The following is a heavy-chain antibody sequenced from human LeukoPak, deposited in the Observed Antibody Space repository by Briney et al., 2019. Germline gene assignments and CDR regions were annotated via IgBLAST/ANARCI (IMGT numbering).Heavy chain of an antibody. Sequence: GGSLRLSCAASGFTFDDYAMHLVRQAPGKGLEWVSLISGDGGSTYYADSVKGRFTISRDNSKNSLYLQMNSLRTEDTALYYCAKQAATNYIGWQLLNYYYYGMDVWGQGTTVTVSS. D-gene: IGHD2-15*01. V-gene: IGHV3-43*02. J-gene: IGHJ6*02. CDR1: GFTFDDYA. CDR2: ISGDGGST. CDR3: AKQAATNYIGWQLLNYYYYGMDV.